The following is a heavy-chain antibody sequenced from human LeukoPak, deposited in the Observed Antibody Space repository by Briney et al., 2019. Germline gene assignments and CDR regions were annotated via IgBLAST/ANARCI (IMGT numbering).Heavy chain of an antibody. CDR2: INTDGSSA. Sequence: GGSLRLSCAASGFTFSGYWMHWVRQAPGKGPVWVSRINTDGSSANYADSVKGRFTISRDNDKNTLYLQMNSLRAEDTAVYCCARGGIVGGTTHLVFDYWGQGTLVTVSS. CDR3: ARGGIVGGTTHLVFDY. J-gene: IGHJ4*02. CDR1: GFTFSGYW. V-gene: IGHV3-74*01. D-gene: IGHD1-26*01.